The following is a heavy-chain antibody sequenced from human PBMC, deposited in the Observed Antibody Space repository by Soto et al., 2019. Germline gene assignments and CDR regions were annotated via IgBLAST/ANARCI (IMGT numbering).Heavy chain of an antibody. J-gene: IGHJ5*02. CDR2: IYYSGST. CDR3: ARGADWNYDLAWFDP. CDR1: GGSISSGGYY. Sequence: QVQLQESGPGLVKPSQTLSLTCTVSGGSISSGGYYWSWIRQHPGKGLEWIGYIYYSGSTYYNPSLESRVTISVDTSKSQCSLKLSSVTAADTAVYYCARGADWNYDLAWFDPWGQGTLVTVSS. D-gene: IGHD1-7*01. V-gene: IGHV4-31*03.